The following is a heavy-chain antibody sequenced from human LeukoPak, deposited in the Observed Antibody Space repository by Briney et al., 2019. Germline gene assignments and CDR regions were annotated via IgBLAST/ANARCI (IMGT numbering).Heavy chain of an antibody. J-gene: IGHJ4*02. CDR1: GGSISSGGYY. D-gene: IGHD4-17*01. CDR3: ASRYGDSPVD. Sequence: SETLSLTCTVSGGSISSGGYYWSRIRQHPGKGLEWIGYIYYSGSTYYNPSLKSRVTISVDTSKSQFSLKLSSVTAADTAVYYCASRYGDSPVDWGQGTLVTVSS. V-gene: IGHV4-31*03. CDR2: IYYSGST.